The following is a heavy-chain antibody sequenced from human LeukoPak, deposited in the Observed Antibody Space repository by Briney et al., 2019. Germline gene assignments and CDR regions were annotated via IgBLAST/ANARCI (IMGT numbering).Heavy chain of an antibody. Sequence: RAGGSLRLSCAASGFTFSSYSMNWVRQAPGKGLEWVSSISSSSSYIYYADSVKGRFTISRDNAKNSLYLQMNSLRAEDTAVYYCARIDIAVASAFILDAFGIWGQGTMVTVSS. CDR1: GFTFSSYS. D-gene: IGHD2-2*01. J-gene: IGHJ3*02. CDR3: ARIDIAVASAFILDAFGI. V-gene: IGHV3-21*01. CDR2: ISSSSSYI.